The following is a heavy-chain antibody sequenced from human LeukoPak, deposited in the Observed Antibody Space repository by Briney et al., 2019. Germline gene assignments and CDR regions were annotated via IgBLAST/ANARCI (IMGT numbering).Heavy chain of an antibody. CDR1: GYTFTSYG. CDR3: ARDPYCGGDCYYDAFDI. V-gene: IGHV1-18*01. CDR2: ISAYNGNI. D-gene: IGHD2-21*02. Sequence: GASVKVSCKASGYTFTSYGISWVRETPGQGLEWMGWISAYNGNINYAQKLQGRVTMTTDTSTSTAYMELRSLRSDDTAVYYCARDPYCGGDCYYDAFDIWGQGTMVTVSS. J-gene: IGHJ3*02.